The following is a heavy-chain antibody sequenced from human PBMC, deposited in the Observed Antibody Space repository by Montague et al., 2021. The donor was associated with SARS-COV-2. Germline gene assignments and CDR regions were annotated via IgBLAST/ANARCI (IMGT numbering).Heavy chain of an antibody. CDR3: ARTTTRMLYPENAFDI. J-gene: IGHJ3*02. CDR2: TYYRSKWYH. CDR1: GDSVSSNTAT. V-gene: IGHV6-1*01. D-gene: IGHD2-15*01. Sequence: CAISGDSVSSNTATWNWIRQSPSRGLEWLGRTYYRSKWYHDYAIPLKGRITINPDTSKNQFSLRLSSVAPEDTAVFYCARTTTRMLYPENAFDIWGQGTMVTVSS.